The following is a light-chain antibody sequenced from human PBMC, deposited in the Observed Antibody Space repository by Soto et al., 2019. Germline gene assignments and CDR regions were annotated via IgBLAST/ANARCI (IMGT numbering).Light chain of an antibody. CDR2: WAS. CDR1: PSVLSSSNNKNY. V-gene: IGKV4-1*01. CDR3: QQYYSTPYT. Sequence: DFVMTQTPDSLAVSLGERATINCKSSPSVLSSSNNKNYLAWYQQKPGQPPKLLIYWASTRDSGVPDRFSGNGSGTDFTLTIINLHAEDVAVYYWQQYYSTPYTVGQGTKLVIK. J-gene: IGKJ2*01.